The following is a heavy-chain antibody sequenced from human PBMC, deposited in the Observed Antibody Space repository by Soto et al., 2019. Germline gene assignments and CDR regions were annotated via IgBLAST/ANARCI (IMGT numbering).Heavy chain of an antibody. CDR3: TKEGSGISYTYHYYYMDV. CDR1: GFTFGESA. J-gene: IGHJ6*03. V-gene: IGHV3-9*01. Sequence: EVQLVESGGGLVQPGRSLRLSCAASGFTFGESAMHWVRQAPGKGLEWVSGISWNGDSIGYADSVKGRFTISRDNAKNPLYLQMNRLRTEDTALYYCTKEGSGISYTYHYYYMDVWGKGTTVTVSS. CDR2: ISWNGDSI. D-gene: IGHD3-10*01.